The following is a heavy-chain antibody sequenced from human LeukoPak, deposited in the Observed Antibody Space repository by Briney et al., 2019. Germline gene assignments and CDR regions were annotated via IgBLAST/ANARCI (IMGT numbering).Heavy chain of an antibody. J-gene: IGHJ6*03. CDR1: GNSLPTYG. Sequence: ASVKVSCKASGNSLPTYGITWVRQAPGQGREWMGWISTYNGNTQYGQNFQGRVSMTRDTSTNTAYLELRGLRSNDTAVYFCARPAKGAYYYYCMDVWGKGTTVTVSS. CDR3: ARPAKGAYYYYCMDV. V-gene: IGHV1-18*01. CDR2: ISTYNGNT. D-gene: IGHD2-2*01.